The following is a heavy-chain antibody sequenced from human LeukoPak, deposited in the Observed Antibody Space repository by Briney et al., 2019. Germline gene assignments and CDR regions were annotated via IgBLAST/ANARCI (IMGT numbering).Heavy chain of an antibody. CDR2: IIPIFGTA. J-gene: IGHJ4*02. CDR1: GGTFSSYA. Sequence: SVKVSCKASGGTFSSYAFSWVRQAPGQRLEWMGGIIPIFGTANYAQKFQGRVTITTDESTSTAYMELSSLRSEDTAVYYCAYTHYYDSSGYYPIDYWGQGTLVTVSS. CDR3: AYTHYYDSSGYYPIDY. V-gene: IGHV1-69*05. D-gene: IGHD3-22*01.